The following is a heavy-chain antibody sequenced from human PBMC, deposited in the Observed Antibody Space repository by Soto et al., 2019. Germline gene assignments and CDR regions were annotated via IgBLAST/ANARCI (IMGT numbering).Heavy chain of an antibody. CDR1: GFTFNTYW. D-gene: IGHD4-17*01. Sequence: EVQLVESGGDLVQPGGSLRLSCAASGFTFNTYWMHWVRQPPGKGLLWVSRISPDGSTTHYADSVKGRFTISRDNAKNTLYLQMNSLRAEDTAVYFCASGVYNSHHYFDCWGQGTLVPVSS. CDR3: ASGVYNSHHYFDC. J-gene: IGHJ4*02. CDR2: ISPDGSTT. V-gene: IGHV3-74*01.